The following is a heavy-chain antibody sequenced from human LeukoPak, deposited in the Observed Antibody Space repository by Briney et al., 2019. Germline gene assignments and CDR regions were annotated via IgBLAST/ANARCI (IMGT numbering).Heavy chain of an antibody. CDR3: ARDYGGSSGWFDP. CDR2: MSAYSGNT. V-gene: IGHV1-8*01. J-gene: IGHJ5*02. CDR1: GYTFTTFD. Sequence: ASVKVSCKASGYTFTTFDINGGRQASGQGLGWGGWMSAYSGNTGYAQKFQGRVTMTGNNSISTAYMELSRLISVDPAVYYCARDYGGSSGWFDPWGQGTQVSVSS. D-gene: IGHD4-23*01.